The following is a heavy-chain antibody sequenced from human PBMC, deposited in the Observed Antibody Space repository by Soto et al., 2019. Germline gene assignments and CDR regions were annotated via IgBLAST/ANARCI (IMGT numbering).Heavy chain of an antibody. D-gene: IGHD2-21*02. CDR1: GDSISSGGHY. J-gene: IGHJ5*02. Sequence: SETLSLTCTVSGDSISSGGHYWSWIRQHPGKGPEWIGYISYSGIAYYNPSLESRVTISVDTSKNQFSLNLSSVTAADTAVYYCARAMVVTQNWFDPWGQGTLVTVSS. CDR2: ISYSGIA. V-gene: IGHV4-31*03. CDR3: ARAMVVTQNWFDP.